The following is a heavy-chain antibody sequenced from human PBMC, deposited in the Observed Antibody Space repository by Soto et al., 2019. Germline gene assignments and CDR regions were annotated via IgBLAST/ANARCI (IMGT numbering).Heavy chain of an antibody. V-gene: IGHV4-39*01. Sequence: SETLSLTCTVSGGSISSSSYYWGWIRQPPGKGLEWIGSIYYSGSTYYNPSLKSRVTISVDTSKNQFSLKLSSVTAADTAVYYCARHGLGYDSSGYYYPFDYWGQGTLVTVSS. CDR3: ARHGLGYDSSGYYYPFDY. J-gene: IGHJ4*02. CDR1: GGSISSSSYY. D-gene: IGHD3-22*01. CDR2: IYYSGST.